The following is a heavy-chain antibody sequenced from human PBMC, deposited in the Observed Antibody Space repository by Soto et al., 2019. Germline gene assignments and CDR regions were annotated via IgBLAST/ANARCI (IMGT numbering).Heavy chain of an antibody. CDR2: IYYSGST. Sequence: SETLSLTCTVSGGSISSYYWSWIRQPPGKGLEWIGYIYYSGSTNYNPSLKSRVTISVDTSKNQFSLKLSSVTAADTAVYYCAYSSSSSHIGYFQHWGQGTLVTVSS. V-gene: IGHV4-59*01. D-gene: IGHD6-6*01. CDR1: GGSISSYY. CDR3: AYSSSSSHIGYFQH. J-gene: IGHJ1*01.